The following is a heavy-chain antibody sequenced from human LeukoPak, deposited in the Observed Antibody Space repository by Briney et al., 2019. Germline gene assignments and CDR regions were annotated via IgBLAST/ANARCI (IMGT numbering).Heavy chain of an antibody. CDR1: GYTFTNND. CDR3: TRGRAAGD. Sequence: ASVKVSCKASGYTFTNNDINWVRQATGQGIEWMGWVSPDSGDTGYAPNFRGRVTMTTDTSINTAYMELTSLTSEDTAIYYCTRGRAAGDWGQGTPVTVSS. J-gene: IGHJ4*02. CDR2: VSPDSGDT. V-gene: IGHV1-8*01. D-gene: IGHD6-19*01.